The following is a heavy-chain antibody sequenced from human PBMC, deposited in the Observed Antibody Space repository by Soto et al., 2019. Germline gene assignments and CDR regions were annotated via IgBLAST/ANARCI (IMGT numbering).Heavy chain of an antibody. V-gene: IGHV5-51*01. CDR2: IYPGDSDT. CDR1: GYSFTSYW. Sequence: GESLKISCKGSGYSFTSYWIGWVRQMPGKGLEWMGIIYPGDSDTRYSPSFQGQVTISADKSISTAYLQWSSLKASDTAMYYCARTSAAGKYYYGMDVWGQGATVTVSS. CDR3: ARTSAAGKYYYGMDV. D-gene: IGHD6-13*01. J-gene: IGHJ6*02.